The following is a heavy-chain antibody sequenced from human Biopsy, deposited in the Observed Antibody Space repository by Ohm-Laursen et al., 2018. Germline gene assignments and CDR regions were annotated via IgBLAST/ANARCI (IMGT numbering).Heavy chain of an antibody. J-gene: IGHJ3*02. CDR1: GVSITAYY. D-gene: IGHD3-22*01. CDR2: IYSSGST. Sequence: GTLSLTCTVSGVSITAYYWSWIRQPPGKGLECIGRIYSSGSTNYNPSLKSRVTLSMDTSKRQFSLKLSFVTAADTAVYYCARWTPEYDSSRYYLDAFDIWGQGTKVTVSS. V-gene: IGHV4-4*07. CDR3: ARWTPEYDSSRYYLDAFDI.